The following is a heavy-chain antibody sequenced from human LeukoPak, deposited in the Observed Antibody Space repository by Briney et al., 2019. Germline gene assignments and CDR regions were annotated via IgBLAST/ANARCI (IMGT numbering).Heavy chain of an antibody. Sequence: ASVKVSCKASGYTFTGYYMHWVRQAPGQGLEWMGRINPNSGGTNYAQKFQGRVTMTRDTSISTAYMELSRLRSDDTAVYYCARDMGSGSLSDYWGQGTLVTVSS. CDR1: GYTFTGYY. CDR3: ARDMGSGSLSDY. CDR2: INPNSGGT. D-gene: IGHD1-26*01. V-gene: IGHV1-2*06. J-gene: IGHJ4*02.